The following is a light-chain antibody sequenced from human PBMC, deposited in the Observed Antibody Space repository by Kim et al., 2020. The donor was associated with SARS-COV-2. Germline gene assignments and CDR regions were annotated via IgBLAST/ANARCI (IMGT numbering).Light chain of an antibody. CDR2: DTS. Sequence: PGRTLTLICGYCTGAFTSGHYPYLFQQAPAQAPTTLIYDTSNQHSWTPAPFSGSLLGGKAALTLSRAQPEAEAEYYCLVSYSGARVFGGGTQLTVL. CDR3: LVSYSGARV. V-gene: IGLV7-46*01. J-gene: IGLJ2*01. CDR1: TGAFTSGHY.